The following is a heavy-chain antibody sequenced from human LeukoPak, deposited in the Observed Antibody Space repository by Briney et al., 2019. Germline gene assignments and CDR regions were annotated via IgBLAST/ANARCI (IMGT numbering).Heavy chain of an antibody. CDR2: IKPDGSEM. D-gene: IGHD5-12*01. J-gene: IGHJ4*02. Sequence: GGSLRLSCAASGFTFSSYAMSWVRQAPGKGLDWVANIKPDGSEMHYVDSVKGRFTISRDNAKNSLYLQMNSLRAEDTAVYYCAREGYESYYFDYWGQGTLVTVSS. V-gene: IGHV3-7*01. CDR1: GFTFSSYA. CDR3: AREGYESYYFDY.